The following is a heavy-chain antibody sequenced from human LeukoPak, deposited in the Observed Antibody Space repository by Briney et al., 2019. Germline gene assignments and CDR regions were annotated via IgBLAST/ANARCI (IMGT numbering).Heavy chain of an antibody. CDR1: GDSVSSNSAA. Sequence: SQTLSLTCAISGDSVSSNSAAWNWIRQSPSRGLEWLGRTYYRSKWYNDYAVSVKSRITINPDTSKNQFSLQLNSVTAADTAVYYCARVGYCSSTSCWNYFDYWGQGTLVTVSS. CDR2: TYYRSKWYN. CDR3: ARVGYCSSTSCWNYFDY. J-gene: IGHJ4*02. V-gene: IGHV6-1*01. D-gene: IGHD2-2*01.